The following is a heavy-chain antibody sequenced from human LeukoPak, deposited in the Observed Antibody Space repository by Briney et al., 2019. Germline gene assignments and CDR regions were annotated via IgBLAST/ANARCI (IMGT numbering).Heavy chain of an antibody. CDR2: IYTSGST. CDR3: ARHAANRVITIFGVATLNWFDP. V-gene: IGHV4-4*07. D-gene: IGHD3-3*01. Sequence: SETLSLTCTVSGGSISSYYWSWIRQPAGKGLEWIGRIYTSGSTNYNPSLKSRVTMSVDTSKNQFSLKLSSVTAADTAVYYCARHAANRVITIFGVATLNWFDPWGQGTLVTVSS. CDR1: GGSISSYY. J-gene: IGHJ5*02.